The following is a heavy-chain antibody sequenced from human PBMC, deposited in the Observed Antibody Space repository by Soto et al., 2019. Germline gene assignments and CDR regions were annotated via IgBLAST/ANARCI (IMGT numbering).Heavy chain of an antibody. CDR1: GFTFSSAW. CDR3: TTYDYASASDRIRWAY. CDR2: IKSKIDGGTT. Sequence: EVQLVESGGGLVKPGGSLRLSCAASGFTFSSAWMSWVRQAPGKGLEWVARIKSKIDGGTTDYAAPVRGRFTISRDDSKHTLYLQMDSLQIEDTAVYYCTTYDYASASDRIRWAYWGQGALVTVSS. D-gene: IGHD3-16*02. V-gene: IGHV3-15*01. J-gene: IGHJ4*02.